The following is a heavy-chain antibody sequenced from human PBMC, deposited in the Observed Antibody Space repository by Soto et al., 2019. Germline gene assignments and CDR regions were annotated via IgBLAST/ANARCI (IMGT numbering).Heavy chain of an antibody. Sequence: QVQLVESGGGVVQPGRSLRLSCAASGFDFSNTGMHWVRQAPGKGLEWVAIIYSDGSKKYYADSVKGRFTVSRDNSKNMLYLQMSSLRADDTAIYYCASDAKEKDALGLELIVATGLGSCGKGVLVTVSS. V-gene: IGHV3-33*01. D-gene: IGHD3-16*01. CDR2: IYSDGSKK. CDR1: GFDFSNTG. J-gene: IGHJ1*01. CDR3: ASDAKEKDALGLELIVATGLGS.